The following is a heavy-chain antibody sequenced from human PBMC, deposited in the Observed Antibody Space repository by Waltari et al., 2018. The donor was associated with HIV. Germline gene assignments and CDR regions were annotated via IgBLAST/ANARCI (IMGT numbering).Heavy chain of an antibody. CDR2: IYSGGST. J-gene: IGHJ3*02. V-gene: IGHV3-53*01. D-gene: IGHD6-19*01. Sequence: EVQLVESGGGLIQPGGSLRLSCAASGFTVSSNYMSWVRRAPGKGLEWVSVIYSGGSTYYADSVKGRFTISRDNSKNTLYLQMNSLRAEDTAVYYCATLPASSGPYAFDIWGQGTMVTVSS. CDR3: ATLPASSGPYAFDI. CDR1: GFTVSSNY.